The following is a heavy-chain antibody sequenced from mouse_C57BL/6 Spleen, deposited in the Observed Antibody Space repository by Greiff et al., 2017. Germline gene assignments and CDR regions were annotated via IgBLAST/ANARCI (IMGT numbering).Heavy chain of an antibody. CDR1: GYTFTSYW. D-gene: IGHD2-1*01. CDR2: IDPSDSET. J-gene: IGHJ2*01. Sequence: QVQLQQPGAELVRPGSSVKLSCKASGYTFTSYWMHWVKQRPIQGLEWIGNIDPSDSETHYNQKFKDKATLTVDKSSSTAYMQLSSLTSEDSAVXYCAIEGSYGNYYIDYWGQGTTLTVSS. CDR3: AIEGSYGNYYIDY. V-gene: IGHV1-52*01.